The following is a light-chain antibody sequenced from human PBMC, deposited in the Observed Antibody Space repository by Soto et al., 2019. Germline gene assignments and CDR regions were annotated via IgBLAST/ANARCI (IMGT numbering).Light chain of an antibody. CDR2: DAS. J-gene: IGKJ3*01. Sequence: PGERAILSCRASQSVGTYLAWYQQKPGQAPRLLIYDASNRATGIPARFGGSGSGTDFTLTINSLEPEDFAVYYCQQRSNWPRTFGPGTKVDIK. CDR1: QSVGTY. V-gene: IGKV3-11*01. CDR3: QQRSNWPRT.